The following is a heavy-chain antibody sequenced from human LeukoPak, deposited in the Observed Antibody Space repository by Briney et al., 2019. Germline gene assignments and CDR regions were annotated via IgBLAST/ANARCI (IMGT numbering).Heavy chain of an antibody. CDR2: INPSGGST. J-gene: IGHJ4*02. V-gene: IGHV1-46*01. Sequence: ASVKVSCKASGYTFTSYYMHWVRQAPGQGLEWMGIINPSGGSTSYAQKFQGRVTMTRDTSTSTVYMELSSLRSEDTAVYYCASDFGGNITIFGVVKGSRDFDYWGQGTLVTVSS. CDR3: ASDFGGNITIFGVVKGSRDFDY. CDR1: GYTFTSYY. D-gene: IGHD3-3*01.